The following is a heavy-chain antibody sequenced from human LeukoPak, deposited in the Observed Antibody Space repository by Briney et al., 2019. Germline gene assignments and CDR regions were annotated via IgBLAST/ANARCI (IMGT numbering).Heavy chain of an antibody. CDR1: GFTFDDYA. CDR2: ISWNSGSI. V-gene: IGHV3-9*01. CDR3: AKAFRAEDDY. J-gene: IGHJ4*02. Sequence: GGSLRLSCAASGFTFDDYAMHWVRQAPGKGLEWVSGISWNSGSIGYADSVKGRFTISRDNAKNSLYLQMNSLRAEDTALYYCAKAFRAEDDYWGQGTLVTVSS. D-gene: IGHD6-19*01.